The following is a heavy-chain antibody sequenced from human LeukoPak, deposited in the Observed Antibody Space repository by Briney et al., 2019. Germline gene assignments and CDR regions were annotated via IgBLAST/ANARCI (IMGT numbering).Heavy chain of an antibody. D-gene: IGHD3-16*01. CDR1: GGSISSSLYY. V-gene: IGHV4-39*01. CDR3: ARHIHVLPAVMRGGPFNI. Sequence: SEILSLTCSVSGGSISSSLYYWGWIRQTPGKGLEWIASIYYSGNTYYNPSLKSRVTISVDASKNQSSLRLSSVTAADTAVYYCARHIHVLPAVMRGGPFNIWGRGAKATASP. J-gene: IGHJ3*02. CDR2: IYYSGNT.